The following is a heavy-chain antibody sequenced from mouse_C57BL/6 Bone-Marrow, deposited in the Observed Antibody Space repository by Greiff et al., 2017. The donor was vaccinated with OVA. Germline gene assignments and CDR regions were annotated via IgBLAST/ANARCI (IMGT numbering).Heavy chain of an antibody. CDR3: ASGDGYYPFDY. CDR1: GYTFTSYW. J-gene: IGHJ2*01. V-gene: IGHV1-59*01. CDR2: IDPSDSYT. D-gene: IGHD2-3*01. Sequence: QVQLQQPGAELVRPGTSLKLSCKASGYTFTSYWMPWVKQRPGQGLEWIGVIDPSDSYTNYNQKFKGKATLTVDTSSSTAYMQLSSLTSEDSAVYYCASGDGYYPFDYWGKGPTLTVSS.